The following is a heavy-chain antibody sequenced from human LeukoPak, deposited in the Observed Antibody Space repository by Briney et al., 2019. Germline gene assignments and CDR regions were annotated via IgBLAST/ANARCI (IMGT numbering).Heavy chain of an antibody. J-gene: IGHJ4*02. CDR1: GFDFSSNG. D-gene: IGHD6-19*01. Sequence: GGSLRLSCGASGFDFSSNGMHWVRQAPGKRLEWVAFIRYDAANQYYADSVKGRFTISRDNSKKTLYLQMDSLRYEDTGIYHCAKDIAVSDSYFDYWGQGTLVTVSS. CDR3: AKDIAVSDSYFDY. V-gene: IGHV3-30*02. CDR2: IRYDAANQ.